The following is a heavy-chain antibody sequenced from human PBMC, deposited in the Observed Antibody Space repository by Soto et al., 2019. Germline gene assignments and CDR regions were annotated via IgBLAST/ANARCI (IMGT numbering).Heavy chain of an antibody. CDR3: AGGRYGSGSYYKGEPFYYYYGMDV. J-gene: IGHJ6*02. CDR2: IYYSGST. CDR1: GGSISSSSYY. V-gene: IGHV4-39*01. D-gene: IGHD3-10*01. Sequence: PSETLSLTCTVSGGSISSSSYYWGWIRQPPGKGLEWIGSIYYSGSTYYNPSLKSRVTISVDTSKNQFSLKLSSVTAADTAVYYCAGGRYGSGSYYKGEPFYYYYGMDVWGQGTTVTVS.